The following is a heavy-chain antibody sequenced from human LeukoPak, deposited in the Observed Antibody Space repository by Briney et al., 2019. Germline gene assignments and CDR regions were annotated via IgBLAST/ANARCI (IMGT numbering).Heavy chain of an antibody. V-gene: IGHV3-66*01. CDR1: GFTVSSNY. CDR2: IYSGDST. D-gene: IGHD5-24*01. Sequence: GGSLRLSCAASGFTVSSNYMSWVRQAPGKGLEWVSVIYSGDSTHYADSVKGRFTISRDNSKNTLYLQMNSLRAEDTAVYYCARDSVGYNYFDYWGQGTLVTVSS. CDR3: ARDSVGYNYFDY. J-gene: IGHJ4*02.